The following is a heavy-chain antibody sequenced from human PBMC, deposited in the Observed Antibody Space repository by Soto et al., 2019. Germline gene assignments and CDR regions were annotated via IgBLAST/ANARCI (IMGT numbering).Heavy chain of an antibody. V-gene: IGHV3-23*01. CDR3: ANRPRYYNLDV. J-gene: IGHJ6*02. CDR2: ISGSGDTT. CDR1: GFTLSSYA. Sequence: PGGSLRLSCAASGFTLSSYAMNWVRQAPGKGLEWVSGISGSGDTTYYADSVKGRFTISRDNSKNTLYLQMNSLTAEDTAVYYCANRPRYYNLDVWGQGTTVTVSS.